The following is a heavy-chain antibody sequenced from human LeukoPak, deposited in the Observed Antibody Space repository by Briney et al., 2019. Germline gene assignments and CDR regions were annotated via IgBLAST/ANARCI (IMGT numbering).Heavy chain of an antibody. J-gene: IGHJ4*02. D-gene: IGHD2-8*01. CDR2: IYPGDSDT. V-gene: IGHV5-51*01. Sequence: GESLKISCKGSGYSFTSYWIGWVRQMPGKGLEWMGTIYPGDSDTRYSPSFQGKVTMSADKSITTAYLQWSSLKASDTAMYYCASLARRVYVEYYFDYWGQGTLVTVSS. CDR3: ASLARRVYVEYYFDY. CDR1: GYSFTSYW.